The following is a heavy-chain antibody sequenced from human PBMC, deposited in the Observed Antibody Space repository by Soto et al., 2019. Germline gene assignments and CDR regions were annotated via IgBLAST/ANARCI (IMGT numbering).Heavy chain of an antibody. D-gene: IGHD3-16*02. CDR3: GRGRLHWGELSFTYLAF. J-gene: IGHJ4*02. V-gene: IGHV4-34*01. CDR2: INHRGTT. CDR1: GGSFNDYF. Sequence: PSETLSLTCAVYGGSFNDYFWSWIRQPPGKGLEWIGEINHRGTTNYIPSLKRRVTISVDTSKNQFSLKLISVTAADTAVYFCGRGRLHWGELSFTYLAFWGQGTPVTVSS.